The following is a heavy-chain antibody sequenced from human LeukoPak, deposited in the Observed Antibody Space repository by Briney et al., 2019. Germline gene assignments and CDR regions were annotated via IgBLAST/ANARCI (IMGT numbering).Heavy chain of an antibody. V-gene: IGHV1-2*02. CDR1: GYTFTGYY. CDR3: ALLDYCSSTSCYSYYYMDV. J-gene: IGHJ6*03. CDR2: INPNSGGT. D-gene: IGHD2-2*01. Sequence: ASVKVSCKASGYTFTGYYMHWVRQAPGQGLEWMGWINPNSGGTNYAQKFQSRVTMTRDTSISTAYMELSRLRSDDTAVYYCALLDYCSSTSCYSYYYMDVWGKGTTVTVSS.